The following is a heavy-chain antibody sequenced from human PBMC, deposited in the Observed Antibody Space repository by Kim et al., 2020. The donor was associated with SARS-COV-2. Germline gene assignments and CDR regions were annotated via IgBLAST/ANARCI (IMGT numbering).Heavy chain of an antibody. D-gene: IGHD6-13*01. CDR2: IIPILGIA. CDR3: ARGAAARYNWFDP. J-gene: IGHJ5*02. V-gene: IGHV1-69*04. Sequence: SVKVSCKASGGTFSSYAISWVRQAPGQGLEWMGRIIPILGIANYAQKFQGRVTITADKSTSTAYMELSSLRSEDTAVYYCARGAAARYNWFDPWGQGTLVTVSS. CDR1: GGTFSSYA.